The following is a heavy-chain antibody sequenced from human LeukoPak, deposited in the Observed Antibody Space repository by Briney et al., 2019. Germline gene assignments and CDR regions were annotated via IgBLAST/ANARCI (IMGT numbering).Heavy chain of an antibody. Sequence: PGGSLRLSCAASGFTFSSYSMNWVRQASGKGLEWVGRIRSKANSYATAYAASVKGRFTISRDDSKNTAYLQMNSLKTEDTAVYYCTRQLDPPIRFLEWLTLHYGMDVWGQGTTVTVSS. D-gene: IGHD3-3*01. CDR3: TRQLDPPIRFLEWLTLHYGMDV. CDR1: GFTFSSYS. V-gene: IGHV3-73*01. CDR2: IRSKANSYAT. J-gene: IGHJ6*02.